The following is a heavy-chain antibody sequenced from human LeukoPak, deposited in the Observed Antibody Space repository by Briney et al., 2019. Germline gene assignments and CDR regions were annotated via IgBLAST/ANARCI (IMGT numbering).Heavy chain of an antibody. CDR3: ASSSGNNLDAFDI. Sequence: SETLFLTCTVSGDSISSGSYYWTWIRRPAGEGLEWIGRIYTTGTTKYNPSLQSRVTISLDTSKNQFSLKLSSVTAADTAVYYCASSSGNNLDAFDIWGQGTMVTVSS. CDR1: GDSISSGSYY. J-gene: IGHJ3*02. V-gene: IGHV4-61*02. D-gene: IGHD6-19*01. CDR2: IYTTGTT.